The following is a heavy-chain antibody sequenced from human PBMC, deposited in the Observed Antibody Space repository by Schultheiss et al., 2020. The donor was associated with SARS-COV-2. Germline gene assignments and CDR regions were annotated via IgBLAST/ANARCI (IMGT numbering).Heavy chain of an antibody. J-gene: IGHJ4*02. CDR2: ISSSGDYI. V-gene: IGHV3-21*01. Sequence: GGSLRLSCAASGFTFSSFSFNWVRQAPGKGLEWVSSISSSGDYIYYADSVQGRFTVSRDNAKNSLYLQMNSLRVEDTALYYCARGPYYYDSSGYYLDYWGRGTLVTVSS. CDR1: GFTFSSFS. D-gene: IGHD3-22*01. CDR3: ARGPYYYDSSGYYLDY.